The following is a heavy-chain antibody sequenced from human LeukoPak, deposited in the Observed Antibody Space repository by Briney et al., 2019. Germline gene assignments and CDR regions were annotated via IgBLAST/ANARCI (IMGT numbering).Heavy chain of an antibody. J-gene: IGHJ4*02. CDR2: IYYSGST. D-gene: IGHD3-3*01. Sequence: PSETLPLTCTVSGGSISSGDYYWSWIRQPPGKGLEWIGYIYYSGSTYYNPSLKSRVTISVDTSKNQFSLKLSSVTAADTAVYYCARVSTYYDFWSGPAAFDYWGQGTLVTVSS. CDR1: GGSISSGDYY. V-gene: IGHV4-30-4*08. CDR3: ARVSTYYDFWSGPAAFDY.